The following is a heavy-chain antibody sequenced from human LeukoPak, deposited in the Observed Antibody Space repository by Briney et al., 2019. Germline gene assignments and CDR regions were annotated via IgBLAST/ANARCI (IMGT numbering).Heavy chain of an antibody. V-gene: IGHV4-59*08. J-gene: IGHJ4*02. CDR1: GGSISTSY. D-gene: IGHD6-19*01. Sequence: SETLSLTCTVSGGSISTSYWSWIRQPPGKRLEWIAYIFYTGVTNFNPSLKSRVTISVDTSRSQFSLNLSSVTAADTAVYYCAATKSTVAGSYYFDYWGQGTLVTVSS. CDR2: IFYTGVT. CDR3: AATKSTVAGSYYFDY.